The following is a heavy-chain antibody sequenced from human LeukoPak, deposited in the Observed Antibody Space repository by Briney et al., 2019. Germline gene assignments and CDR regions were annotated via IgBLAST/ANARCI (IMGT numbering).Heavy chain of an antibody. D-gene: IGHD3-10*01. Sequence: PGGSLRLSCAASGFTVSSNYMSWVRQAPGKGLEWVSVTYSGGSTYYANSVKGRFTISRDNSKNTLYLQMNSLRAEDTAVYYCAKPISGSFFDYWGQGTLVTVSS. V-gene: IGHV3-53*01. CDR3: AKPISGSFFDY. J-gene: IGHJ4*02. CDR1: GFTVSSNY. CDR2: TYSGGST.